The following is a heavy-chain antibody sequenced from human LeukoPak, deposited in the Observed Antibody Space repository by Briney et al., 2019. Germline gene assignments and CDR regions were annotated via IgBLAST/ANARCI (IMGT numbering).Heavy chain of an antibody. CDR2: INHSGST. Sequence: SETLSLTCAVYGGSFSGYYWSWIRQPPGKGLEWIGEINHSGSTNYNPSLKSRVTISVDTSKNQFSLKLSSVTAADTAVYYCARWDPTHARFDYWGQGTLVTVSS. J-gene: IGHJ4*02. CDR1: GGSFSGYY. V-gene: IGHV4-34*01. D-gene: IGHD1-26*01. CDR3: ARWDPTHARFDY.